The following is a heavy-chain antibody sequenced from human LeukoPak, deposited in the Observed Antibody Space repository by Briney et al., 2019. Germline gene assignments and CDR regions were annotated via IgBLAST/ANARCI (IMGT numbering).Heavy chain of an antibody. V-gene: IGHV3-23*01. CDR2: MSASGGST. Sequence: GGSLRLSCAASGFSSVSYAIDWVRQAPGKGLEWVSAMSASGGSTYYADSVKGRSTFSRDKSKNTLYLQMNSLRAEDTAVYYCAKDWSFDYWGQGTLVTVSS. J-gene: IGHJ4*02. CDR3: AKDWSFDY. CDR1: GFSSVSYA. D-gene: IGHD2-8*02.